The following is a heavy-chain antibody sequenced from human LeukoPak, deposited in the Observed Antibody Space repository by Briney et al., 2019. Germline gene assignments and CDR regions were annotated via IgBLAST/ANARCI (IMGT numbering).Heavy chain of an antibody. V-gene: IGHV1-2*02. D-gene: IGHD3-3*01. Sequence: GASVKVSCKASGYTFTGYYMHWVRQAPGQGLEWMGWINPNSGGTNYAQKFQGRVTMTRDTSISTAYMELSSLRSDDTAVYYCARAPSDYDFWSGEAYYYMDVWGKGTTVTVSS. CDR2: INPNSGGT. J-gene: IGHJ6*03. CDR1: GYTFTGYY. CDR3: ARAPSDYDFWSGEAYYYMDV.